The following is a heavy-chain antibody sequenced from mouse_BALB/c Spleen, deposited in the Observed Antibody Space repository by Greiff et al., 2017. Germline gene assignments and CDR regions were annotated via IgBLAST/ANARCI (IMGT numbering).Heavy chain of an antibody. CDR1: GYSFNGYY. V-gene: IGHV1S34*01. J-gene: IGHJ4*01. Sequence: LVKTGASVKISCKASGYSFNGYYMHWVKQSHGKSLEWIGYISCYNGATSYNQKFKGKATFTVDTASSTAYMQFNSLTSEDSAVYDFSRAVHVDYYAMDYWGQGTSVTVSS. CDR2: ISCYNGAT. CDR3: SRAVHVDYYAMDY.